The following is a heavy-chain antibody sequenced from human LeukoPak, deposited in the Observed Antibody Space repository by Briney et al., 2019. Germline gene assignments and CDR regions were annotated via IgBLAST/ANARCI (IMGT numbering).Heavy chain of an antibody. J-gene: IGHJ4*02. D-gene: IGHD3-9*01. CDR2: ISAYNGNT. Sequence: ASVKVSCKASGYTSTSYGISWVRQAPGQGLEWMGWISAYNGNTNYAQKLQGRVTMTTDTSTSTAYMELRSLRSDDTAVYYCARNYDILTGQYYFDYWGQGTLVTVSS. V-gene: IGHV1-18*01. CDR3: ARNYDILTGQYYFDY. CDR1: GYTSTSYG.